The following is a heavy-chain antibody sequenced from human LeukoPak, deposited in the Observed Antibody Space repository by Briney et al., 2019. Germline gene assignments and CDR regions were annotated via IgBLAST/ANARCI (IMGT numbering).Heavy chain of an antibody. D-gene: IGHD6-13*01. Sequence: GGSLRLSCAASGFPFNTYGMSWVRQAPGKGLEWVSAISGSGGSTYYADSVKGRFTISRDNSKNTLYLQMNSLRAEDTAVYYCAKDGYSSSWYWGKDDYWGQGTLVTVSS. CDR1: GFPFNTYG. J-gene: IGHJ4*02. V-gene: IGHV3-23*01. CDR2: ISGSGGST. CDR3: AKDGYSSSWYWGKDDY.